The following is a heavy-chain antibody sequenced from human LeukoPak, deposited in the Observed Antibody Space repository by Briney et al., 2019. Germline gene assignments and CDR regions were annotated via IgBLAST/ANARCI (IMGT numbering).Heavy chain of an antibody. CDR1: GFTFTSYT. D-gene: IGHD1-26*01. Sequence: HSGGSLRLSCAASGFTFTSYTMSWVRQAPGKGLEWVSGISGTGGSTYYADSVKGRFTIPSDNSKNTLYLQMNSLRAEDTALYYCAKKVVVGATSPYSDFQDWGQGTLVTVSS. CDR3: AKKVVVGATSPYSDFQD. J-gene: IGHJ1*01. V-gene: IGHV3-23*01. CDR2: ISGTGGST.